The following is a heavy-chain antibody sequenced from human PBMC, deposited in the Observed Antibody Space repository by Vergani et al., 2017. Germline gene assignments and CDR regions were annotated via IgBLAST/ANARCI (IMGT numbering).Heavy chain of an antibody. V-gene: IGHV1-69*08. J-gene: IGHJ4*02. CDR1: GGTFSSYT. Sequence: QVQLVQSGAEVKKPGSSVKVSCKASGGTFSSYTISWVRQAPGQGLEWMRRIIPILGIANYAQKFQGRVTITADKSTSTAYMELSSLRSEDTAVYYCARDGAVVTLDYWGQGTLVTVSS. D-gene: IGHD4-23*01. CDR2: IIPILGIA. CDR3: ARDGAVVTLDY.